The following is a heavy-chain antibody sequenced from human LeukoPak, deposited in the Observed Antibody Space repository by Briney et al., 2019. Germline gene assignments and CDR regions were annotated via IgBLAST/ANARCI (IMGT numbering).Heavy chain of an antibody. V-gene: IGHV1-69*04. D-gene: IGHD2-2*03. CDR1: GGTFSSYA. CDR2: IIPIFGIA. J-gene: IGHJ5*02. Sequence: ASVKVSCKASGGTFSSYAISWVRQAPGQGLEWMGRIIPIFGIANYAQKFQGRVTITADKFTSTAYMELSSLRSEDTAVYYCARDLDIVVVPAAYNWFDPWGQGTLVTVSS. CDR3: ARDLDIVVVPAAYNWFDP.